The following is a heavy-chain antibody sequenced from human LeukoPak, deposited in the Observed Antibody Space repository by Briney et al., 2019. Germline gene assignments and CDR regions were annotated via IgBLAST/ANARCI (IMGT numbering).Heavy chain of an antibody. CDR1: GFTFSSYA. CDR3: AKARDFWSGYYLYYFDY. CDR2: ISGSGGST. V-gene: IGHV3-23*01. D-gene: IGHD3-3*01. J-gene: IGHJ4*02. Sequence: GGSLRLSCAASGFTFSSYAMGWVGQAPGKGLEWVSAISGSGGSTYYADSVKGRFTISRDNSKNTLYLQMNSLRAEDTAVYYCAKARDFWSGYYLYYFDYWGQGTLVTVSS.